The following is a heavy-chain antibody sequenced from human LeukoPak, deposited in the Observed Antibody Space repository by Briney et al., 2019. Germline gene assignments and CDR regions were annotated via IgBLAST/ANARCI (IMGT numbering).Heavy chain of an antibody. V-gene: IGHV3-21*01. CDR2: ISSNGDYI. D-gene: IGHD4-17*01. CDR3: ARDQYGDYANDY. J-gene: IGHJ4*02. Sequence: GGSLRLSCAASGFTFTTYSMNWVRQAPGKGLERVSSISSNGDYIYYADSLRGRFTISRDNAKNSLYLQMNSLRAEDTAVYYCARDQYGDYANDYWGQGTLVTVSS. CDR1: GFTFTTYS.